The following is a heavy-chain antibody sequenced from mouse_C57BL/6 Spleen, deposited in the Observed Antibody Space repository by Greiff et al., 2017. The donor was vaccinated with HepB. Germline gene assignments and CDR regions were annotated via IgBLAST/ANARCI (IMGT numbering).Heavy chain of an antibody. Sequence: EVQLQESGGGLVKPGGSLKLSCAASGFTFSDYGMHWVRQAPEKGLEWVAYISSGSSTIYYADTVKGRFTISRDNAKNTLFLQMTSLRSEDTAMYYCARLTGTLFAYWGKGTLVTVSA. J-gene: IGHJ3*01. CDR2: ISSGSSTI. D-gene: IGHD4-1*01. V-gene: IGHV5-17*01. CDR1: GFTFSDYG. CDR3: ARLTGTLFAY.